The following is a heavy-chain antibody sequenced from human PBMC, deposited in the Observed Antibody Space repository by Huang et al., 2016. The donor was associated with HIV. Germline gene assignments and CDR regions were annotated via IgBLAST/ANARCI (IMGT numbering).Heavy chain of an antibody. J-gene: IGHJ4*02. CDR1: ENNFNTYW. CDR3: ARWMSSGSYYYFDF. Sequence: ELQLVQSGAEVKKPGESLKISCKGSENNFNTYWIGWVRQMPGKGLEWRGIIHPGDSDPRYSPPCRGQVTFSADKSINTASLQWTYLKASDTAMYYCARWMSSGSYYYFDFWGQGTLVTVSS. CDR2: IHPGDSDP. V-gene: IGHV5-51*01. D-gene: IGHD1-26*01.